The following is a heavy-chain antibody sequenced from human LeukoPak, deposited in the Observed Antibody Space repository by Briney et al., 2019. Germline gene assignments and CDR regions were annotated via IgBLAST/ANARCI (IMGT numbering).Heavy chain of an antibody. CDR1: GGSISRSSYY. V-gene: IGHV4-39*01. CDR3: ARHTTYYDSSGYYRYFDY. Sequence: SETLSLTCTVSGGSISRSSYYWGWIRQPPGKGLEWIGSIYYSGSTYYNPSLKSRVTISVDTSKNQFSLKLSSVTAADTAVYYCARHTTYYDSSGYYRYFDYWGQGTLVTVSS. CDR2: IYYSGST. D-gene: IGHD3-22*01. J-gene: IGHJ4*02.